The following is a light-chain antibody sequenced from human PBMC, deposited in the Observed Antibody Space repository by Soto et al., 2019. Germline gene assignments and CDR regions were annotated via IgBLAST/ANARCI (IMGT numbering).Light chain of an antibody. CDR2: GAS. CDR1: QSVSSD. J-gene: IGKJ2*01. V-gene: IGKV3-15*01. CDR3: QQYNNWPPYM. Sequence: EIVMTQSPATLSVSPGERATLSCRASQSVSSDLAWYQQKPGQAPRLLIYGASTRATGIPARFSGSGSGTELTLTVSSLQSEDFAVYYCQQYNNWPPYMFGQRTKLEIK.